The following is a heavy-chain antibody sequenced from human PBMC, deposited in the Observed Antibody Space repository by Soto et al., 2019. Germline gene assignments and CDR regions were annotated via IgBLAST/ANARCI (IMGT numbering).Heavy chain of an antibody. CDR3: ARAFTAMGLFDY. D-gene: IGHD5-18*01. CDR2: VTHSGTA. J-gene: IGHJ4*02. V-gene: IGHV4-30-2*01. Sequence: PSETLSLTCAVSGGSIDSGAFSLSWIRQPPGKGLEWIGYVTHSGTAYSIPSLNGRLTLSVDSSQTQFSLKLTSVTAADTAVYYCARAFTAMGLFDYWGPGTLVTVSS. CDR1: GGSIDSGAFS.